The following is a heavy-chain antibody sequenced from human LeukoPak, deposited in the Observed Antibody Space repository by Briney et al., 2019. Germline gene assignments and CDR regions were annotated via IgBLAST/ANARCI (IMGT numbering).Heavy chain of an antibody. J-gene: IGHJ4*02. V-gene: IGHV4-34*01. CDR3: ARVRFDWPYRRGFDY. Sequence: PSETLSLTCAVYGGSFSGYYWSWIRQPPGKGLEWIGEINHSGSTNYSPSLKSRVTISVDTSKNQFSLKLSSVTAADTAVYYCARVRFDWPYRRGFDYWGQGTLVTVSS. D-gene: IGHD3-9*01. CDR2: INHSGST. CDR1: GGSFSGYY.